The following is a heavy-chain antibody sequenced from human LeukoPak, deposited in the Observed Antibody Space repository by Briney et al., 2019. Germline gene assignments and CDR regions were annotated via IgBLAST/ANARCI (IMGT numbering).Heavy chain of an antibody. Sequence: ASVKVSCKASGYTFTGYYMHWVRQAPGQGLEWMGWINPNSGGTNYAQKFQGRVTMTRDTSISTAYMELSRLRSDDTAVYYCARVGGSGSYYNLPDYWGRGTLVTVSS. J-gene: IGHJ4*02. D-gene: IGHD3-10*01. V-gene: IGHV1-2*02. CDR3: ARVGGSGSYYNLPDY. CDR2: INPNSGGT. CDR1: GYTFTGYY.